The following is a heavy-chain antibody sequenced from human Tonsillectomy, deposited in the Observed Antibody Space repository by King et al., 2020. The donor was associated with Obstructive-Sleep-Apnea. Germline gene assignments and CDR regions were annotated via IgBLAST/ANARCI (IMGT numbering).Heavy chain of an antibody. J-gene: IGHJ6*02. CDR2: IRWNIGSI. CDR1: GFTFDYYA. D-gene: IGHD3-10*01. Sequence: VQLVESGGGLLQPGRSLRLSCAASGFTFDYYAMHWVRQAPGKGLEWVSGIRWNIGSIGYADSVKGRFTISRDNAKNSLYLQMNSLRAEDTALYYLAKDSNFSRVGEGGGGMDVWGQGTTVTVSS. V-gene: IGHV3-9*01. CDR3: AKDSNFSRVGEGGGGMDV.